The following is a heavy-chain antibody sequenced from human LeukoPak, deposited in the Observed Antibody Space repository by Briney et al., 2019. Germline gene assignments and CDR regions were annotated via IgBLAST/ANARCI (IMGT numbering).Heavy chain of an antibody. Sequence: PPGGSLRLSCAASGFTFSSYEMNWVRQAPGKGLEWVSYISSSGSTIYYADSVKGRFTISRDNAKNSLYLQMNSLRAEDTAVYYCARDPDGTNYGSGSLSPSDYFDYWGQGTLVTVSS. CDR1: GFTFSSYE. D-gene: IGHD3-10*01. V-gene: IGHV3-48*03. J-gene: IGHJ4*02. CDR2: ISSSGSTI. CDR3: ARDPDGTNYGSGSLSPSDYFDY.